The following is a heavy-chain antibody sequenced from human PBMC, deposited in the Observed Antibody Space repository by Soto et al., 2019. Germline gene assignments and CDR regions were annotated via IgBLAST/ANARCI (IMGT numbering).Heavy chain of an antibody. CDR3: TRQYLPAPYHYYGMDV. V-gene: IGHV6-1*01. CDR1: GDTVSSNSAA. J-gene: IGHJ6*02. D-gene: IGHD2-2*01. CDR2: TYYRSKWYN. Sequence: SQTLSLTCAIFGDTVSSNSAAWSWIRQSPSRGLEWLGRTYYRSKWYNDYAVSVKSRVTINPDTSKNQFSLQLNSVTLEDTAVYYCTRQYLPAPYHYYGMDVWGQGTTVTVSS.